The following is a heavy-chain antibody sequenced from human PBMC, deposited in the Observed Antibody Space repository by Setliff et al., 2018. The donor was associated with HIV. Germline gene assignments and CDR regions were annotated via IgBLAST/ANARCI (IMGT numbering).Heavy chain of an antibody. Sequence: SETLSLTCAVFGGSFSDFYWSWIRQPPGKGLEWIGEISYSGSTVNNTSLKSRVTMSVDASKNLVSLNLYSVTAADTAIYYCARGVARQVVIDRWFDPWGQGTPVTVSS. D-gene: IGHD2-21*01. CDR2: ISYSGST. CDR3: ARGVARQVVIDRWFDP. CDR1: GGSFSDFY. V-gene: IGHV4-34*01. J-gene: IGHJ5*02.